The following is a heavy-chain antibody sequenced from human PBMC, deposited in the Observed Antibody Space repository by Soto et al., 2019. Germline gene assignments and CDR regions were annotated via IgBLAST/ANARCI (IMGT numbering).Heavy chain of an antibody. Sequence: EVQLVETGGGLIQPGGSLRLSCAASGFTVSSNYMSWVRQALGEGLEWLSIIYSGGDTYYADSVKGRFTISRDSSRNTPYIQMNTLRAEDTAVYYCARGYGGSSSPGYCAHGTLVTVSS. J-gene: IGHJ4*01. CDR2: IYSGGDT. CDR3: ARGYGGSSSPGY. D-gene: IGHD1-26*01. V-gene: IGHV3-53*02. CDR1: GFTVSSNY.